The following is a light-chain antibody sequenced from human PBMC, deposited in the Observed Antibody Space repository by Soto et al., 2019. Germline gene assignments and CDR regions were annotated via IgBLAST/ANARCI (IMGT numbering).Light chain of an antibody. Sequence: EIVMTQSPAALSVSPGERATLSCRASQSVSSNLAWYQQKPGQAPRLLIYGASTRATGNPARFSGSGSGTEFTLTISSLQSEDFAVYYCQQYNKWPPYTFGQGTNLEIK. J-gene: IGKJ2*01. CDR3: QQYNKWPPYT. CDR1: QSVSSN. CDR2: GAS. V-gene: IGKV3-15*01.